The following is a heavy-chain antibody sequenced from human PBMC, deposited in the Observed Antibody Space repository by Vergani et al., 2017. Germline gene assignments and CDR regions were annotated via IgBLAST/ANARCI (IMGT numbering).Heavy chain of an antibody. CDR2: INHSGST. CDR3: ARVRGYPYYYYYMDV. CDR1: GGSFSGYY. V-gene: IGHV4-34*01. D-gene: IGHD3-10*01. Sequence: QVQLQQWGAGLLKPSETLSLTCAVYGGSFSGYYWSWIRQPPGKGLEWIGEINHSGSTNYNPSLKSRVTQSVDTSKNQFSLKLSSVTAADTAVYYCARVRGYPYYYYYMDVWGKGTTVTVSS. J-gene: IGHJ6*03.